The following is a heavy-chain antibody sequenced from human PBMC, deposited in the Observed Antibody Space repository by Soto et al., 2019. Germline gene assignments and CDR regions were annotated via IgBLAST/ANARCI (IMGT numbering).Heavy chain of an antibody. J-gene: IGHJ6*02. CDR2: IYYSGST. CDR3: ARQGPMVRGVKANYYYGMDV. V-gene: IGHV4-39*01. D-gene: IGHD3-10*01. Sequence: SETLSLTCTVSGGSISSSSYYWGWIRQPPGKGLEWIGSIYYSGSTYYNPSLKSRVTISVDTSKNQFSLKLSSVTAADTAVYYCARQGPMVRGVKANYYYGMDVWGQGTTVTV. CDR1: GGSISSSSYY.